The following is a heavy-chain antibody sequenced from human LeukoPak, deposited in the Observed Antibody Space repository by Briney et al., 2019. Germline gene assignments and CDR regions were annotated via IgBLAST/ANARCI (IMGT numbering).Heavy chain of an antibody. CDR1: GFTFSSYS. Sequence: SGGSLRLSCAASGFTFSSYSMNWVRQAPGKGLEWVSYISSSSSTIYYADSVKGRFTISRDNAKNSLYLQMNSLRAEDTAVYYCARVGSSYYGSGSYRVFDYWGQGTLVTVSS. V-gene: IGHV3-48*01. D-gene: IGHD3-10*01. CDR3: ARVGSSYYGSGSYRVFDY. J-gene: IGHJ4*02. CDR2: ISSSSSTI.